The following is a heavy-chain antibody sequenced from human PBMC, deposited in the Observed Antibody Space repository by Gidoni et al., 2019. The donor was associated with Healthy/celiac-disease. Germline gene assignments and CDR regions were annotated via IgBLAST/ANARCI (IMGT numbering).Heavy chain of an antibody. CDR3: AREGASSGYLGDY. CDR2: IWYDGSKK. V-gene: IGHV3-33*01. J-gene: IGHJ4*02. D-gene: IGHD3-22*01. Sequence: GVQPGRSLRLSCAASGFNFSSYGMHWVRQAPGKGRERVAVIWYDGSKKYYADSVKGRFTISRDNSKNTLYLQMNSLRAEDTAVYYCAREGASSGYLGDYWGQGTLVTVSS. CDR1: GFNFSSYG.